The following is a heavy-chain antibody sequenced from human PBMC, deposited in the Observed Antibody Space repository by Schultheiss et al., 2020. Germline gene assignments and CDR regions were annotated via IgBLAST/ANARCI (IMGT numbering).Heavy chain of an antibody. Sequence: SATLSLTCAVYGGSFSGYYWSWIRQPPGKGLEWIGEINHSGSTNYSPSLKSRVTISVDTSKNQFSLKLSSVTAADTAVYYCARALSPPKLRAQVDYWGQGNL. V-gene: IGHV4-34*01. CDR3: ARALSPPKLRAQVDY. D-gene: IGHD4-17*01. CDR1: GGSFSGYY. J-gene: IGHJ4*02. CDR2: INHSGST.